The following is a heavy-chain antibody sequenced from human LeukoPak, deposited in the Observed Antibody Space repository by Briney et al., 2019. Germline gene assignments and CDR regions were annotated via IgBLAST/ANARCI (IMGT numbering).Heavy chain of an antibody. V-gene: IGHV3-48*01. CDR3: ARGNAVAVDY. Sequence: GGSLRLSCAASGFTFSSYSMNWVRQAPGKGLEWVSYISSSSSTIYYADSVKGRFTISRDNAKNSLYLQMNSLRAEDTAVYYCARGNAVAVDYWGQGTLVTVSS. CDR1: GFTFSSYS. D-gene: IGHD6-19*01. J-gene: IGHJ4*02. CDR2: ISSSSSTI.